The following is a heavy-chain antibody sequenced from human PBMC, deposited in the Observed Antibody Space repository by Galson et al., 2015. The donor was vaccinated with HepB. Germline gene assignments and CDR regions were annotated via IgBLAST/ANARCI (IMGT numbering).Heavy chain of an antibody. D-gene: IGHD6-19*01. CDR2: IYPGDSDT. CDR3: ARPAGVAGNPTRWLLGYFDY. CDR1: GYSFTSYW. J-gene: IGHJ4*02. Sequence: QSGAEVKKPGESLKISCKGSGYSFTSYWIGWVRQMPGKGLEWMGIIYPGDSDTRYSPSFQGQVTISADKSISTAYLQWSSLKASDTAMYYCARPAGVAGNPTRWLLGYFDYWGQGTLVTVSS. V-gene: IGHV5-51*01.